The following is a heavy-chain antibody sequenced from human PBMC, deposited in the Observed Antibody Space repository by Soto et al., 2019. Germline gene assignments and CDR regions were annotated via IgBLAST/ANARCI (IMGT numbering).Heavy chain of an antibody. CDR3: ARGTDYGDYGRYFDY. Sequence: SETLSLTCTVSGGSISSGDYYWSWIRQPPGKGLEWIGYIYYSGSTYYNPSLKSRVTISVDTSKNQFSLKLSSVTAADTAVYYCARGTDYGDYGRYFDYWGQGTLVTVSS. CDR1: GGSISSGDYY. J-gene: IGHJ4*02. CDR2: IYYSGST. D-gene: IGHD4-17*01. V-gene: IGHV4-30-4*01.